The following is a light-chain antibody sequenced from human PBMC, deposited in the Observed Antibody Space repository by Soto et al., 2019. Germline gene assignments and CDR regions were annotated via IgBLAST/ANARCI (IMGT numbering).Light chain of an antibody. Sequence: DIHLTQSPSFSSASVGDRVTITCRASQGISTYLAWYQQKPGKAPNLLIYTASTLQTGVPSRFSGSAFGTEFTLTINSLQPEDFATYYCQQLAGFPITFGQGTRLEIK. J-gene: IGKJ5*01. CDR1: QGISTY. V-gene: IGKV1-9*01. CDR3: QQLAGFPIT. CDR2: TAS.